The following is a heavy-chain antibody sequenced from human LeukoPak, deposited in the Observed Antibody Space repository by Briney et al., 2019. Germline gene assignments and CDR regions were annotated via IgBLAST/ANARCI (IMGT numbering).Heavy chain of an antibody. Sequence: ASVKVSCKASGYTFTGYYMHWVRQAPGQGLEWMGRINPNSGGTNYAQKFQGRVTMTRDTSISTAYMELSRLRSDDTAVYYCARLGTVTHYYDSSGYNFFDYWGQGTLVTVSS. CDR1: GYTFTGYY. CDR2: INPNSGGT. V-gene: IGHV1-2*06. CDR3: ARLGTVTHYYDSSGYNFFDY. D-gene: IGHD3-22*01. J-gene: IGHJ4*02.